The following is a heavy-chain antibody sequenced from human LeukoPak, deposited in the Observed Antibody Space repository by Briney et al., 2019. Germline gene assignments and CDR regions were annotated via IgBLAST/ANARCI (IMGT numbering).Heavy chain of an antibody. Sequence: SGGSLRLSCAASGFTFSSYAMSWVRQAPGKGLEWVSAISGSGGSTYYADSVKGRFTISRDNSKNTLYLQMNSLRAEDTAVYYCAKIGSYSVLGAYYFDSWGQGTLVTVSS. CDR3: AKIGSYSVLGAYYFDS. J-gene: IGHJ4*02. V-gene: IGHV3-23*01. CDR1: GFTFSSYA. D-gene: IGHD1-26*01. CDR2: ISGSGGST.